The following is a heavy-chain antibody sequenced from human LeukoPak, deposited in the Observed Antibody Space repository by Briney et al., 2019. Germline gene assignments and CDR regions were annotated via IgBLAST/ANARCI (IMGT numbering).Heavy chain of an antibody. CDR2: INHSGST. Sequence: SETLSLTCAVYGGSFSGYYWSWIRQPPGKGLEWIGEINHSGSTNYNPSLKSRVTISVDTSKNQFSLKLSSVTAADTAVYYCARDHGANQYYYDSSGYVPGWWFDPWGQGTLVTVSS. D-gene: IGHD3-22*01. CDR1: GGSFSGYY. CDR3: ARDHGANQYYYDSSGYVPGWWFDP. J-gene: IGHJ5*02. V-gene: IGHV4-34*01.